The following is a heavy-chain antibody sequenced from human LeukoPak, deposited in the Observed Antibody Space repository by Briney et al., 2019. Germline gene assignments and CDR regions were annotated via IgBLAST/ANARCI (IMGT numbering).Heavy chain of an antibody. CDR1: GASTDSGDYF. Sequence: SETLSLTCAVSGASTDSGDYFWTWIRQPPGKGLDWIGHIHYSGNTYYNPSLKSRLSKSVDTSKNQFSLKLSSVTAADTAVYYCARENNDYGGKKAFDYWGQGTLVTVSS. V-gene: IGHV4-30-4*01. D-gene: IGHD4-23*01. CDR3: ARENNDYGGKKAFDY. CDR2: IHYSGNT. J-gene: IGHJ4*02.